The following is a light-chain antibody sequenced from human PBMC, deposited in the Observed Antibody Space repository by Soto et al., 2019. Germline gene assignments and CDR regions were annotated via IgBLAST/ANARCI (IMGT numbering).Light chain of an antibody. CDR2: GAS. Sequence: EIVLTQSPGTLSLSPGERATLSCRASQSDIINFLAWYQQKPGQAPRLLIFGASSRATGIPDRFSGGGSGTDFTLIISRLEPEDFAVYYCQQYGSPPLTFGQGTRLEIK. V-gene: IGKV3-20*01. J-gene: IGKJ5*01. CDR3: QQYGSPPLT. CDR1: QSDIINF.